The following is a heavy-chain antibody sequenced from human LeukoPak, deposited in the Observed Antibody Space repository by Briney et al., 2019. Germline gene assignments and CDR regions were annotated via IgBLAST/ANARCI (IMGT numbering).Heavy chain of an antibody. Sequence: SETLSLTCTVSGGSISSYYWSWIRQPPGKGLEWIGYIYYSGSTNYNPSLKSRVTISVDTSKNQFSLKLSSVTAADTAVYYCAREGRTYYYGMDVWGQGTTATVSS. V-gene: IGHV4-59*01. J-gene: IGHJ6*02. CDR3: AREGRTYYYGMDV. CDR2: IYYSGST. CDR1: GGSISSYY.